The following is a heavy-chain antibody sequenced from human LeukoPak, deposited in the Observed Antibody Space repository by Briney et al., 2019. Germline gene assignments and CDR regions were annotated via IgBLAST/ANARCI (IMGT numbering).Heavy chain of an antibody. Sequence: PSETLSLTCTVSGVSVSSGSYYWSWIRQPPGKGLEWVGSIYYSGSTYYNPSLKSRVTISVDTSKNQFSLKLSSVTAADTAVYYCARHVVGRGWLQSGLYGMDVWGQGTTVTVSS. CDR2: IYYSGST. CDR1: GVSVSSGSYY. D-gene: IGHD5-24*01. CDR3: ARHVVGRGWLQSGLYGMDV. V-gene: IGHV4-39*01. J-gene: IGHJ6*02.